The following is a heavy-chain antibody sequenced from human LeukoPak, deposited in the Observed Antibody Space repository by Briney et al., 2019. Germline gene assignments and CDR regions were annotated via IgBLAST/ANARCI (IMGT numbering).Heavy chain of an antibody. Sequence: SVTLSLTCAVHGGSFSGYYWSWIRQPPGKGLEWIGEINHSGSTNYNPSLKSRVTISVDTSKNQFSLKLSSVTAADTAVYYCAREHDYDDYWGQGTLVTVSS. CDR2: INHSGST. J-gene: IGHJ4*02. CDR1: GGSFSGYY. CDR3: AREHDYDDY. V-gene: IGHV4-34*01.